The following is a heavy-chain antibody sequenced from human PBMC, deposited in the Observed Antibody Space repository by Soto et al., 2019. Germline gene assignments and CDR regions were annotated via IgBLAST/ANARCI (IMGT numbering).Heavy chain of an antibody. CDR2: NSAYDGNT. Sequence: ASVKVSCKASGYTFTSYGISWVRQAPGQGLELMGGNSAYDGNTNYAQKPQGRVTMTTHTSTSTAYMGLRSLRSDDTAVYYCARGGPEHYGDYYYWGQGTLVTLSS. CDR1: GYTFTSYG. D-gene: IGHD4-17*01. J-gene: IGHJ4*02. V-gene: IGHV1-18*01. CDR3: ARGGPEHYGDYYY.